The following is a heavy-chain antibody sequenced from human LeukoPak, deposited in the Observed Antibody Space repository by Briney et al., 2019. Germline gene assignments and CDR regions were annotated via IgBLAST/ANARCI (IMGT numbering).Heavy chain of an antibody. CDR3: AKALRVREQQLARPFDY. CDR1: GFTFSSYA. J-gene: IGHJ4*02. Sequence: QPGGSLRLSCAASGFTFSSYAMSWVRQAPGKGLEWVSGISGSGGSTYYADSVKGRFTISRDNSKNTLYLQMNSLRAEDTALYYCAKALRVREQQLARPFDYWGQGTLVTVSS. CDR2: ISGSGGST. D-gene: IGHD6-13*01. V-gene: IGHV3-23*01.